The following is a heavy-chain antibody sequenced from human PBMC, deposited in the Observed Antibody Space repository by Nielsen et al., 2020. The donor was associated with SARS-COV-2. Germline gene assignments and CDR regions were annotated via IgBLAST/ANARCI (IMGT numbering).Heavy chain of an antibody. V-gene: IGHV3-33*06. J-gene: IGHJ4*02. CDR2: IWYDGSNK. D-gene: IGHD3-3*01. Sequence: GESLKISCAASGFTFSSYGMHWVRQAPGKGLEWVAVIWYDGSNKYYADSVKGRFTISRDNSKNTLYLQMNSLRAEDTAVYYCAKEPYYDFWSGYYYDYWGQGTLVTVSS. CDR1: GFTFSSYG. CDR3: AKEPYYDFWSGYYYDY.